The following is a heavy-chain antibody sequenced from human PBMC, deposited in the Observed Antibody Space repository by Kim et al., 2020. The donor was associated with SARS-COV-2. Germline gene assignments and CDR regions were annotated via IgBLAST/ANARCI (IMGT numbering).Heavy chain of an antibody. J-gene: IGHJ4*02. CDR3: ARVDSSSWYYFDY. Sequence: YAQKFQGRVTMTRDTSISTAYMELSRLRSDDTAVYYCARVDSSSWYYFDYWGQGTLVTVSS. D-gene: IGHD6-13*01. V-gene: IGHV1-2*02.